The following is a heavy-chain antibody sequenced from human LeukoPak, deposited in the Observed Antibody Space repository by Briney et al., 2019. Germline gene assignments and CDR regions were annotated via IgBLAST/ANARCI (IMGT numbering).Heavy chain of an antibody. CDR1: GGSFSGYC. V-gene: IGHV4-34*01. J-gene: IGHJ4*02. Sequence: SETLSLTCAVYGGSFSGYCWSWIRQPPGKGLEWIGEINHSGSTNYNPSLKSRVTISVDTSKNQFSLKLSSVTAADTAVYYCARGGVWSYRTTLYYWGQGTLVTVSS. CDR3: ARGGVWSYRTTLYY. D-gene: IGHD3-16*02. CDR2: INHSGST.